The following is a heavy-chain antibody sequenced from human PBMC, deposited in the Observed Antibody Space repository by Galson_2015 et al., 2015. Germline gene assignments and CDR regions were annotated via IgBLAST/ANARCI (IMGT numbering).Heavy chain of an antibody. Sequence: SLRLSCAASGFTFSSYSMNWVRQAPGKGLEWVSYISSSSSTIYYADSVKGRFTISRDNAKNSLYLQMNSLRAEDTAVYYCARGSSSTSLLRSCRAFDIWGQGTMVTVSS. CDR3: ARGSSSTSLLRSCRAFDI. CDR1: GFTFSSYS. D-gene: IGHD2-2*01. CDR2: ISSSSSTI. V-gene: IGHV3-48*01. J-gene: IGHJ3*02.